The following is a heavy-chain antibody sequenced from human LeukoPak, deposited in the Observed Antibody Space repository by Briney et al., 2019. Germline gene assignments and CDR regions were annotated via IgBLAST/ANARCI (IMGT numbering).Heavy chain of an antibody. Sequence: GGSLRLSCAASGFTFSSYGMHWVRQAPGKGLEWVAVIWYDGSNKYYADSVKGRFTISRDNSKNTLYLQMNSLRAEDTAVYYCVSGATYEYYFDYWGQGTLVTVSS. CDR1: GFTFSSYG. J-gene: IGHJ4*02. CDR2: IWYDGSNK. D-gene: IGHD3-10*01. CDR3: VSGATYEYYFDY. V-gene: IGHV3-33*01.